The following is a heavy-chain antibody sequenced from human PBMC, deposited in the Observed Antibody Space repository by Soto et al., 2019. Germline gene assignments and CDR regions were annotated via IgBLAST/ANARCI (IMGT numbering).Heavy chain of an antibody. J-gene: IGHJ1*01. D-gene: IGHD6-19*01. CDR2: IKSKTDGGTT. CDR1: GFTFSNAW. CDR3: TTPDTKQWLVQEYFQH. V-gene: IGHV3-15*01. Sequence: GGSLRLSCAASGFTFSNAWMSWVRQAPGKGLEWVGRIKSKTDGGTTDYAAPVKGRFTISRDDSKNTLYLKMNSLKTEDTAVYYCTTPDTKQWLVQEYFQHWCQGTLVTVSS.